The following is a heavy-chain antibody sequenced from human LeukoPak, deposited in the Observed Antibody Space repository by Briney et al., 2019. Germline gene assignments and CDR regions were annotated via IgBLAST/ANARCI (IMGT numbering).Heavy chain of an antibody. Sequence: GGSLRLSCAASGFTFSSYGMHWVRQAPGKGLEWVAYIHTDQTIQYYADSVKGRFTISRDNSKNTLKTLRSEDTAVYYCGYYNSGSYSTPDSWGQGTQVTVSS. J-gene: IGHJ5*01. CDR1: GFTFSSYG. D-gene: IGHD3-10*01. CDR3: GYYNSGSYSTPDS. V-gene: IGHV3-30*02. CDR2: IHTDQTIQ.